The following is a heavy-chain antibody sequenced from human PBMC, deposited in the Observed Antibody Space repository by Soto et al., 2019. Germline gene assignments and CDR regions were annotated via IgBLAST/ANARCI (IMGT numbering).Heavy chain of an antibody. Sequence: QVQLQQWGAGLLKPSETLSLTCAVSGGSLSDYYWPWIRQSPGKGLEWIREIPPSGSTYYNPSLTSRLTISVDTSENQFSLKLPSLTAADTAIFYCARGRDEYILGNVWGHGATVTVSS. CDR1: GGSLSDYY. CDR3: ARGRDEYILGNV. CDR2: IPPSGST. J-gene: IGHJ6*02. D-gene: IGHD2-21*01. V-gene: IGHV4-34*01.